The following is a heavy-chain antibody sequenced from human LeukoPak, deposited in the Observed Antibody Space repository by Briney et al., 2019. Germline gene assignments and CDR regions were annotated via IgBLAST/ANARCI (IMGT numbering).Heavy chain of an antibody. V-gene: IGHV4-59*01. D-gene: IGHD6-13*01. Sequence: SETLSLTCTVSGGSISSYYRSWIRQPPGKGLEWIGYIYYSGSTNYNPSLKSRVTISVDTSKNQFSLKLSSVTAADTAVYYCARAYSSSWYGYFDYWGQGTLVTVSS. CDR2: IYYSGST. J-gene: IGHJ4*02. CDR1: GGSISSYY. CDR3: ARAYSSSWYGYFDY.